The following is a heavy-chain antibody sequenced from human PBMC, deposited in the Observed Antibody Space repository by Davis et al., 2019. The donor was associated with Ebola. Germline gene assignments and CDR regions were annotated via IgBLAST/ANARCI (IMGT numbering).Heavy chain of an antibody. CDR1: GGSFSGYY. J-gene: IGHJ5*02. D-gene: IGHD2-2*02. CDR3: ARLWIVPAAIPGVDWFDP. CDR2: IYYSGST. Sequence: SETLSLTCAVYGGSFSGYYWSWIRQHPGKGLEWIGYIYYSGSTYYNPSLKSRVTISVDTSKNQFSLKLSSVTAADTAVYYCARLWIVPAAIPGVDWFDPWGQGTLVTVSS. V-gene: IGHV4-31*11.